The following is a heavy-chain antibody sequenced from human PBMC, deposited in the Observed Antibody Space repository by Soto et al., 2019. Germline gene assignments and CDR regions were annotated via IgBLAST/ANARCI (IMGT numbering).Heavy chain of an antibody. D-gene: IGHD5-12*01. CDR3: ARYEYTFGSYYLDH. Sequence: QAQLVQSGAEVKKPGASVKVSCKTSGYTFTSYGIIWVRQAPGQGLEWMGWISGYNGNTEYGQKFQGRCTMTTDTSASTAYLELRSLRSDDTAVYYCARYEYTFGSYYLDHWGQGTLVTVSS. J-gene: IGHJ4*02. V-gene: IGHV1-18*01. CDR2: ISGYNGNT. CDR1: GYTFTSYG.